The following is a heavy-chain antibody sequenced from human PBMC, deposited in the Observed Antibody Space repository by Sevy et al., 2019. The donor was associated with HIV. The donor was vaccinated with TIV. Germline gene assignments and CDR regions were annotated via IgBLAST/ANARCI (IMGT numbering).Heavy chain of an antibody. D-gene: IGHD3-22*01. CDR2: IFYSGST. J-gene: IGHJ4*02. Sequence: SETLSLTCTVSGGYISSYYWSWIRQPPGKGLEWIGYIFYSGSTNYNPSLKSRVTISVDTSKNQFSLKLTSVTAADTAVYYCARDHYDSSSFDYWGQGTLVTVSS. V-gene: IGHV4-59*01. CDR3: ARDHYDSSSFDY. CDR1: GGYISSYY.